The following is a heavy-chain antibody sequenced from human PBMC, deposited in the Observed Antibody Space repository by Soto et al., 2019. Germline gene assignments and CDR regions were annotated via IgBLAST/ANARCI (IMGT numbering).Heavy chain of an antibody. CDR3: AREKYYDFWSGYHRDYYYYYMDV. CDR2: ISSSSSTI. Sequence: GGSLRLSCAASGFTFSSYSMNWVRQAPGKGLEWVSYISSSSSTIYYADSVKGRFTISRDNAKNSLYLQMNSLRAEDTAVYYCAREKYYDFWSGYHRDYYYYYMDVWGKGTTVTVSS. V-gene: IGHV3-48*01. D-gene: IGHD3-3*01. CDR1: GFTFSSYS. J-gene: IGHJ6*03.